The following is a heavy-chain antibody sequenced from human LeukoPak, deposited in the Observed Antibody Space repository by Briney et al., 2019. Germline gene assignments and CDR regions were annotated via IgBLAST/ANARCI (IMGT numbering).Heavy chain of an antibody. CDR1: GFTVSSDY. J-gene: IGHJ3*02. CDR2: IYSGGHT. CDR3: ARGRQGQWLVDAFDI. D-gene: IGHD6-19*01. V-gene: IGHV3-66*01. Sequence: GGSLRLSCATSGFTVSSDYMSWARQAPGKGLEWVSVIYSGGHTYYADSLKGRFTISRDNSKNMVYLQMNSLRVEDTAVYYCARGRQGQWLVDAFDIWGQGTMVTVSS.